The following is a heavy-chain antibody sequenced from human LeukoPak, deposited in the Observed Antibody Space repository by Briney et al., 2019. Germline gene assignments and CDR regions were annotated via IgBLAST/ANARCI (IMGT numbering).Heavy chain of an antibody. Sequence: GASVKVSCKASGYSFTAYYIYWIRHSPAEGFEWMGWINPNTGGTNYAGKFHGRVIMTRDTSIDTAYMELSSVTSDDTAVYYCTRGTPWYDPWGQRTLVTVSS. CDR1: GYSFTAYY. J-gene: IGHJ5*02. D-gene: IGHD4-23*01. V-gene: IGHV1-2*02. CDR2: INPNTGGT. CDR3: TRGTPWYDP.